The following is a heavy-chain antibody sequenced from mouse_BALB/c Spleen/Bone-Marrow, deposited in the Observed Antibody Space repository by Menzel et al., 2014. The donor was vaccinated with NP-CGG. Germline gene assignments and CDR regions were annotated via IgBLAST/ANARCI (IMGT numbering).Heavy chain of an antibody. CDR1: GFNIKDTY. CDR3: VYGRDWYFDV. J-gene: IGHJ1*01. V-gene: IGHV14-3*02. D-gene: IGHD1-1*01. Sequence: DVKLVESGAELVKPGASVKLSCTASGFNIKDTYMHWVKERSEQGLEWIGRIDPANGNTKYDPKFQGKATITADTSSNTAYLQLSSLTSEDTAVYYCVYGRDWYFDVWGAGTTVTVSS. CDR2: IDPANGNT.